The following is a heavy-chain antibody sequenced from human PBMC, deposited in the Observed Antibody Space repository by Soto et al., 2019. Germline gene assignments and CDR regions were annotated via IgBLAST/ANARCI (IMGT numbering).Heavy chain of an antibody. CDR2: ISGSGDIT. CDR3: AKVEQLAFDY. D-gene: IGHD6-13*01. Sequence: EVQVLESGGGLVQPGGSLRLSCAASGFNFSIYAMTWVRQAPGKGLEWVSTISGSGDITYYADSVKGRFTISRDNSKDTLYLQMNSLRAEDTAVYYCAKVEQLAFDYWGQGTLVTVSS. V-gene: IGHV3-23*01. CDR1: GFNFSIYA. J-gene: IGHJ4*02.